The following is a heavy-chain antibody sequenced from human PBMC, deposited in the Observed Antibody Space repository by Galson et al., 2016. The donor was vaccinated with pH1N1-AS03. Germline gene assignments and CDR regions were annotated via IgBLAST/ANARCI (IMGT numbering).Heavy chain of an antibody. Sequence: QSGAEVTKPGESLRISCQGSGHSFDSYWITWVRQMPGKGLEWMGGINPLDSYNDYNPSFQGHVSFSVDKSIHTAYLQWSSLEASDPGIYYCARQGTTVAANHVWLDTWGQGTLVTVSS. V-gene: IGHV5-10-1*01. CDR1: GHSFDSYW. J-gene: IGHJ5*02. CDR3: ARQGTTVAANHVWLDT. D-gene: IGHD1-14*01. CDR2: INPLDSYN.